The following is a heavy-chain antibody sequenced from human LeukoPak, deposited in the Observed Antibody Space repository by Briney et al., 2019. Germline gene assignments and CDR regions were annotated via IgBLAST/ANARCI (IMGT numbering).Heavy chain of an antibody. J-gene: IGHJ4*02. CDR3: ASDSGSYYTKYYFDY. CDR1: GFTFSSYA. D-gene: IGHD1-26*01. Sequence: GRSLRLSCAASGFTFSSYAMHWVRQAPGKGLEWVAVISYDGSNKYYADSVKGRFTISRDNSKNTLYLQMNSLRAEDTAVYYYASDSGSYYTKYYFDYWGQGTLVTVSS. V-gene: IGHV3-30-3*01. CDR2: ISYDGSNK.